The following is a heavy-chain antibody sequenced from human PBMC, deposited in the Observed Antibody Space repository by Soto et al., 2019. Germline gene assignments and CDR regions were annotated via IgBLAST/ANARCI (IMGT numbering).Heavy chain of an antibody. CDR2: INAGNGNT. J-gene: IGHJ5*02. D-gene: IGHD2-15*01. CDR3: AREGPYCSGGSCYWFDP. Sequence: ASVKVSCKASGYTFTSYAMHWVRQAPGQRLEWMGWINAGNGNTKYSQKFQGRVTITRDTSASTAYMELSSLRSEDTAVYYCAREGPYCSGGSCYWFDPWGQRTLVTVSS. CDR1: GYTFTSYA. V-gene: IGHV1-3*01.